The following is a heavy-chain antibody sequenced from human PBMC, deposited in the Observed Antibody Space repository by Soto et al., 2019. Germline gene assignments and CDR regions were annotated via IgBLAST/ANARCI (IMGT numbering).Heavy chain of an antibody. D-gene: IGHD4-17*01. J-gene: IGHJ4*02. Sequence: PSETLSLACTVSGGSTSSSSYYWGWIRQPPGKGLEWIGSIYYSGSTYYNPSLKSRVTISVDTSKNQFSLKLSSVTAADTAVYNCARLRPNYGDCEGGSDYFDYWGQGTLVTVSS. CDR2: IYYSGST. CDR1: GGSTSSSSYY. V-gene: IGHV4-39*01. CDR3: ARLRPNYGDCEGGSDYFDY.